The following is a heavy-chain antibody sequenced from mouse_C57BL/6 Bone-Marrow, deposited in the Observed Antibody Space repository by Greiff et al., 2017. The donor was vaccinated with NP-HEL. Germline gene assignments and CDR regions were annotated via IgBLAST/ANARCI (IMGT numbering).Heavy chain of an antibody. CDR2: ISSGGDYI. V-gene: IGHV5-9-1*02. Sequence: EVKLVESGEGLVKPGGSLKLSCAASGFTFSSYAMSWVRQTPEKRLEWVAYISSGGDYIYYADTVKGRFTISRDNARNTLYLQMSSLKSEDTAMYYCTRVMITTIMDYWGQGTSVTVSS. CDR1: GFTFSSYA. CDR3: TRVMITTIMDY. J-gene: IGHJ4*01. D-gene: IGHD2-4*01.